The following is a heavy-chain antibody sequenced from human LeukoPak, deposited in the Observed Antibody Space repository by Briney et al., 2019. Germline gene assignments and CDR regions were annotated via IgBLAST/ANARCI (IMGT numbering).Heavy chain of an antibody. CDR1: GFTFSIYS. D-gene: IGHD3-22*01. CDR3: ASSPDYYDSSGPTINAFDI. Sequence: PGGSLRLSCAASGFTFSIYSMNWVRQAPGKGLEWVSSISSSSSYIYYADSVKGRFTISRDNAKNSLYLQMNSLRAEDTAVYYCASSPDYYDSSGPTINAFDIWGQGTMVSVSS. CDR2: ISSSSSYI. V-gene: IGHV3-21*01. J-gene: IGHJ3*02.